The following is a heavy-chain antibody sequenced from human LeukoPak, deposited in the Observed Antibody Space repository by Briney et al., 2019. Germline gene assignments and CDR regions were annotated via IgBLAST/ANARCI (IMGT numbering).Heavy chain of an antibody. Sequence: SGTLSLTCAVSGGSISSSNWWSWVRQPPGKGLEWIGEIYHSGSTNYNPSLKSRVTISVDKSKNQFSLKLSSVTAADTAVYYCAKSRQGGVPAAMRIFDYWGQGTLVTVSS. CDR1: GGSISSSNW. J-gene: IGHJ4*02. V-gene: IGHV4-4*02. CDR3: AKSRQGGVPAAMRIFDY. CDR2: IYHSGST. D-gene: IGHD2-2*01.